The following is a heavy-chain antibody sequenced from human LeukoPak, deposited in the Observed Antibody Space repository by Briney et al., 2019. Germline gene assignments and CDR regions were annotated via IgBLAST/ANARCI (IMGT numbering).Heavy chain of an antibody. CDR1: GFTFSSYS. Sequence: GGSLRLSCAASGFTFSSYSMNWVRQAPGKGLEWVSSISSSSSYIYYADSVKGRFTISRDNAKNSLYLQMNSLRAEDTAVYYCARGYCSGGSCYGQYYFDYSGQGTLVTASS. CDR2: ISSSSSYI. V-gene: IGHV3-21*01. D-gene: IGHD2-15*01. J-gene: IGHJ4*02. CDR3: ARGYCSGGSCYGQYYFDY.